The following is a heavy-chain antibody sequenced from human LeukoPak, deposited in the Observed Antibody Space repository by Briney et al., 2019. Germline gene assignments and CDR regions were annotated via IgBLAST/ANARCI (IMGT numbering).Heavy chain of an antibody. J-gene: IGHJ5*02. V-gene: IGHV4-4*07. CDR1: GGSIGSYY. D-gene: IGHD2-21*02. CDR3: ARVTDPRYNWFDP. Sequence: PSETLSLTCSVSGGSIGSYYWTWIRQSAGKGPEWIGRIHSSGSTNYNPSLKSRVNMSVDTSKNQFSLKLNSATAADTAVYYCARVTDPRYNWFDPWGQGTLVTVSS. CDR2: IHSSGST.